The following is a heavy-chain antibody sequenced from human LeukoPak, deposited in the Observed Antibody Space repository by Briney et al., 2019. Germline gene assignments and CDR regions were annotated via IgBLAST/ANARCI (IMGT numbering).Heavy chain of an antibody. V-gene: IGHV3-33*01. D-gene: IGHD3-9*01. J-gene: IGHJ3*02. CDR3: ARASSKQLAGYLPDGFDI. Sequence: GGSLRLSCAASGFTFSSYGMHWVRQAPGKGLEWVAVIWYDGDNKYYADSVKGRFTISRDNAKNSLSLQMNSLRADDAAVYYCARASSKQLAGYLPDGFDIWGQGTMVTVSS. CDR2: IWYDGDNK. CDR1: GFTFSSYG.